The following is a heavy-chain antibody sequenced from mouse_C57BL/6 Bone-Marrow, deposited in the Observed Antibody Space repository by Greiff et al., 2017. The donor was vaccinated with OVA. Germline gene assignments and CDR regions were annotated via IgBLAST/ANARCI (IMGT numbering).Heavy chain of an antibody. V-gene: IGHV2-2*01. CDR3: ARIYYGSSH. CDR2: IWRGGST. Sequence: VQLQQSGPGLVQPSQSLSITCTVSGFSLTSYGVHWVRQSPGKGLEWLGVIWRGGSTAYNAAFISRLSISKDNSKSQVFFKMNSLQADDTAIYYCARIYYGSSHWGQGTTLTVSS. CDR1: GFSLTSYG. J-gene: IGHJ2*01. D-gene: IGHD1-1*01.